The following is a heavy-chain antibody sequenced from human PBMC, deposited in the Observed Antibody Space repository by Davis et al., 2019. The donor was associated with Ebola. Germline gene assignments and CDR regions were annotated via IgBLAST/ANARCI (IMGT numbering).Heavy chain of an antibody. CDR2: ISSSSSYI. Sequence: PGGSLRLSCAASGFTFSSYSMNWVRQAPGKGLEWVSSISSSSSYIYYADSVKGRFTISRDNAKNSLYLQMNSLRAEDTAVYYCARDSRGYSYGYTLDFDYWGQGTLVTVSS. D-gene: IGHD5-18*01. CDR1: GFTFSSYS. CDR3: ARDSRGYSYGYTLDFDY. J-gene: IGHJ4*02. V-gene: IGHV3-21*01.